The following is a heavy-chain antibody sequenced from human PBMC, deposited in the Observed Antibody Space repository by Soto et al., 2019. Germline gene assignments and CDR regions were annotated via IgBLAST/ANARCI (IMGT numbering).Heavy chain of an antibody. CDR3: ARVGGGRAYYGMDV. CDR1: GGSIRSSNW. D-gene: IGHD2-15*01. CDR2: IYHSGST. Sequence: QVQLQESGPGLVKPSGTLSLTCAVSGGSIRSSNWWSWVRQPPGKGLEWIGEIYHSGSTNYNPSLKSRVTISVDKSNNQFSLKLSSVTAADTAVYYCARVGGGRAYYGMDVWGQGTTVTVSS. J-gene: IGHJ6*02. V-gene: IGHV4-4*02.